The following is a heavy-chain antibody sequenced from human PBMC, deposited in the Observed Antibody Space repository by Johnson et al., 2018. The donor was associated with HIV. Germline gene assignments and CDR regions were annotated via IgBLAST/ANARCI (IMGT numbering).Heavy chain of an antibody. V-gene: IGHV3-11*01. CDR2: ITGSGTVV. J-gene: IGHJ3*02. CDR1: GFTFSDYY. D-gene: IGHD1-26*01. CDR3: VRGRDSSGDGGAFDI. Sequence: QVQLVESGGGLVKPGGSLRLSCAASGFTFSDYYMSWIRQAPGKGLEWVSYITGSGTVVYYADSVKGRFTISRDNAKTSLYLQMNSLRVEDAAVYYCVRGRDSSGDGGAFDIWGEGTVVTMSS.